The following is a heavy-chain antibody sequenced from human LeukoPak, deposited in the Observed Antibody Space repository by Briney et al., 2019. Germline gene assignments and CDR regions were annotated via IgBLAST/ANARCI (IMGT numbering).Heavy chain of an antibody. CDR2: LSGSGGAT. V-gene: IGHV3-23*01. Sequence: PGGSLRLPCAASGFTFSSYAMSWFRQAPGKGLVWVSALSGSGGATYYADSVKGRFTISRDNSQNTLYLQMNSLRAEDTAVYYCAKGRLSADYWGQGTLVTVSS. CDR3: AKGRLSADY. CDR1: GFTFSSYA. J-gene: IGHJ4*02.